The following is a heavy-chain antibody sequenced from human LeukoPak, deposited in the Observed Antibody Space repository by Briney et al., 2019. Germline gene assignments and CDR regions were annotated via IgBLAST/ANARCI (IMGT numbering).Heavy chain of an antibody. CDR1: GGSISSGGYY. J-gene: IGHJ3*02. V-gene: IGHV4-30-4*08. Sequence: PSETLSLTCTVSGGSISSGGYYWSWIRQPPGTGLEWIGYIYYSGSTYYNPSLKSRVTISVDTSKNQFSLKLSSVTAADTAVYYCARAAAIRDAFDIWGQGTMVTVSS. CDR3: ARAAAIRDAFDI. CDR2: IYYSGST. D-gene: IGHD6-25*01.